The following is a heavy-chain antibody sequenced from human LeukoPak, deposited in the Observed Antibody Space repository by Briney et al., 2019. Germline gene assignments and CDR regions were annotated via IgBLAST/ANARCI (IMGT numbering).Heavy chain of an antibody. CDR1: GFTFSSDG. Sequence: GGSLRLSCAASGFTFSSDGMHWVRQAPGKGLEWVAVIWYDGSNKYYADSVKGRFTISRDNSKNTLYLQMNSLRAEDTAVYYCAKDASLGDAFDIWGQGTMVTVSS. D-gene: IGHD3-16*01. CDR3: AKDASLGDAFDI. J-gene: IGHJ3*02. V-gene: IGHV3-33*06. CDR2: IWYDGSNK.